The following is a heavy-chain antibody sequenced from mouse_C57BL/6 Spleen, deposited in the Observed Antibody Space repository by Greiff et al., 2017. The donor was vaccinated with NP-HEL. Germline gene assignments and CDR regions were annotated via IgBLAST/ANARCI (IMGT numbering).Heavy chain of an antibody. D-gene: IGHD2-2*01. CDR3: ARSRLRDAMDY. Sequence: QVQLQQPGAELVMPGASVKLSCKASGYTFTSYWMHWVKQRPGQGLEWIGEIDPSGSYTNYNQKFKGKSTLTVDKSSSTAYMQLSSLTSEDSAVYYCARSRLRDAMDYWGQGTPVTVSA. CDR1: GYTFTSYW. V-gene: IGHV1-69*01. CDR2: IDPSGSYT. J-gene: IGHJ4*01.